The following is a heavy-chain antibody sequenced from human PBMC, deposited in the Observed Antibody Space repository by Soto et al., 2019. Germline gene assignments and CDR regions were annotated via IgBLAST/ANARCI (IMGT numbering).Heavy chain of an antibody. CDR3: TIEGAYPGPAINY. Sequence: GGSLRLSCAASGFTFSDRHMDWVPQAPGKGLELVGRTKNKANSYTTEYAAPVKDRFTISRDYSRDSVDLQKNSMKTDDTAAYYCTIEGAYPGPAINYWGQRPRVPV. D-gene: IGHD3-16*01. CDR1: GFTFSDRH. V-gene: IGHV3-72*01. CDR2: TKNKANSYTT. J-gene: IGHJ4*02.